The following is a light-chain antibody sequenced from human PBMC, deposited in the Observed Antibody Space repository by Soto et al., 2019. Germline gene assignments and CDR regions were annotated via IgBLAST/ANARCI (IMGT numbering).Light chain of an antibody. CDR1: RSISNY. V-gene: IGKV3-11*01. CDR3: QQRSNWPPIT. CDR2: DAS. J-gene: IGKJ5*01. Sequence: EIVLTQSPATLSLSPGERATLSCKASRSISNYLAWYQQKPGQAPRLLIYDASNRATDIPARFSGSGSGTDFALNISRLEPEDSAVYYCQQRSNWPPITFGRGTRLEIK.